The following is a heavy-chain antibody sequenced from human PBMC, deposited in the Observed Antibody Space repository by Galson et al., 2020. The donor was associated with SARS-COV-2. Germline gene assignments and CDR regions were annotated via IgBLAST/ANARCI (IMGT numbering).Heavy chain of an antibody. CDR1: GFTISGEA. J-gene: IGHJ4*02. CDR2: ISGSGAYS. Sequence: GESLKISCAASGFTISGEAVAWVRQAPGKGLEWVSAISGSGAYSYYADSVKGRFTISKDNSKSTLYLQMNSLRAEDTAVYYCAKPRYSEHSDYYVGMYYFDYWGQGTLVTVSS. V-gene: IGHV3-23*01. CDR3: AKPRYSEHSDYYVGMYYFDY. D-gene: IGHD3-22*01.